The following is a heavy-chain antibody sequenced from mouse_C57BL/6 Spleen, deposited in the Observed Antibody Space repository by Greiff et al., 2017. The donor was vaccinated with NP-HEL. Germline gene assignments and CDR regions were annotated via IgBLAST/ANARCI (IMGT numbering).Heavy chain of an antibody. Sequence: QVQLQQPGAELVKPGASVKMSCKASGYTFTSYWITWVKQRPGQGLEWIGDIYPGSGSTNYNEEFKSKATLTVDTSSSTAYMQLSSLTSEDSAVYYSARGTTVVATDYYAMDDWGQGTSVTVAS. D-gene: IGHD1-1*01. J-gene: IGHJ4*01. CDR2: IYPGSGST. V-gene: IGHV1-55*01. CDR3: ARGTTVVATDYYAMDD. CDR1: GYTFTSYW.